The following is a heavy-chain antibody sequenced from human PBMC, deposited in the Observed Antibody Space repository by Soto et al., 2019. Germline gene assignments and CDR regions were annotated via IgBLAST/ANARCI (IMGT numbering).Heavy chain of an antibody. CDR3: AHINYSDSSNYWYNWFDP. D-gene: IGHD3-22*01. CDR2: IYWDDDK. Sequence: QITLKESGPTLVKPTQTLTLTCTFSGFSLSTSGVGVAWIRQPPGKALEYVALIYWDDDKRYRPSLKSRLTITKDTSKHQVVLTMANMDPVDTATYSCAHINYSDSSNYWYNWFDPWGQGTLVTVYS. V-gene: IGHV2-5*02. CDR1: GFSLSTSGVG. J-gene: IGHJ5*02.